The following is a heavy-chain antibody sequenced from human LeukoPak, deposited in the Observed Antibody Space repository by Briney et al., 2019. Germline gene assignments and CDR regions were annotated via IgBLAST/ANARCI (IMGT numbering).Heavy chain of an antibody. CDR2: ISSSSSYI. Sequence: GGSLRLSCAASGFTVSSYSMNWVRQAPGKGLEWVSSISSSSSYIYYADSVKGRFTISRDNAKNSVYLQMNSLRAEDTAVYYCARALNVYDSSGYSTEYYYYMDVWGKGTTVTISS. CDR1: GFTVSSYS. V-gene: IGHV3-21*01. CDR3: ARALNVYDSSGYSTEYYYYMDV. J-gene: IGHJ6*03. D-gene: IGHD3-22*01.